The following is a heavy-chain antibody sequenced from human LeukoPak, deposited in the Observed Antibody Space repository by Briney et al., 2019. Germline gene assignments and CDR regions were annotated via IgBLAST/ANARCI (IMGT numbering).Heavy chain of an antibody. CDR3: ARDRNYYDSSGYYFDY. D-gene: IGHD3-22*01. J-gene: IGHJ4*02. CDR1: GGSISSGDYY. CDR2: IYYSGST. Sequence: SETLSLTCSVSGGSISSGDYYWSWIRQPPGKGLEWIGYIYYSGSTYYNPSLKSRVTISVDTSKNQFSLKLSSVTAADTAVYYCARDRNYYDSSGYYFDYWGQGTLVTVSS. V-gene: IGHV4-30-4*08.